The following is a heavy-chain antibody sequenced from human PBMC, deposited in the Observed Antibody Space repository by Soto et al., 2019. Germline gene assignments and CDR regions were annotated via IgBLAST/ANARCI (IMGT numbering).Heavy chain of an antibody. V-gene: IGHV3-23*01. CDR1: GFTFSNDD. CDR2: ISGNGRST. J-gene: IGHJ4*02. CDR3: ASAGERDKTGPSSLVDY. D-gene: IGHD7-27*01. Sequence: SLRLSCAASGFTFSNDDMHWFRQAPGKGLEWVSSISGNGRSTCYADSVKGRFTISRDTSKNTLYLQLNSLRAEATAGYYCASAGERDKTGPSSLVDYWGEETLVTFS.